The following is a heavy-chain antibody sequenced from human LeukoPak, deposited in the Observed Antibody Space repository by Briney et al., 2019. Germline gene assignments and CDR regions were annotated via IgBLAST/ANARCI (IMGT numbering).Heavy chain of an antibody. CDR1: GGSISSSSYY. CDR3: ARRYYYDSSGYYGY. V-gene: IGHV4-39*01. D-gene: IGHD3-22*01. J-gene: IGHJ4*02. CDR2: IYYSEST. Sequence: SETLSLTCTVSGGSISSSSYYWGWIRQPPGKGLEWIGSIYYSESTYYNPSLKSRVTISVDTSKNQFSPKLSSVTAADTAVYYCARRYYYDSSGYYGYWGQGTLVTVSS.